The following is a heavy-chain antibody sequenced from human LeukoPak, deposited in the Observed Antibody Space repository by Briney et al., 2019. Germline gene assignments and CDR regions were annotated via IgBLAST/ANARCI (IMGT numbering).Heavy chain of an antibody. D-gene: IGHD6-13*01. J-gene: IGHJ6*02. Sequence: SQTLSLTCTVSGGSISSGDYYWSWIRQPPGKGLEWIGYIYYSGSTYYNPSLKSRVTISVDTSKNQFSLKLSSVTAADTAVYYCAREHSSSWTYYYYYGMDVWGQGTTVTVSS. V-gene: IGHV4-30-4*01. CDR2: IYYSGST. CDR1: GGSISSGDYY. CDR3: AREHSSSWTYYYYYGMDV.